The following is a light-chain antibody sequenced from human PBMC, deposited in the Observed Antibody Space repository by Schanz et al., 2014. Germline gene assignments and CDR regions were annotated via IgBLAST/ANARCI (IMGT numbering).Light chain of an antibody. J-gene: IGLJ1*01. CDR2: EVS. CDR3: SSFTSVSTVV. Sequence: QSALTQPASVSGSPGQSITISCTGSSSDVGAYNYVSWYQQHPGNAPKLLIFEVSKRPSGVSNRFSGSKSANTASLTISGLQAADEADYYCSSFTSVSTVVFGPGTKLTVL. CDR1: SSDVGAYNY. V-gene: IGLV2-14*01.